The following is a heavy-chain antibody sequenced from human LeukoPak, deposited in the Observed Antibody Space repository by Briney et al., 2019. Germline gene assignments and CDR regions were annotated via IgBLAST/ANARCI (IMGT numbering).Heavy chain of an antibody. CDR1: GYTFTSYG. V-gene: IGHV1-69*04. D-gene: IGHD2-2*02. J-gene: IGHJ6*02. CDR3: AREIPTIVVVPAAINGMDV. CDR2: IIPILGIA. Sequence: SVKVSCKASGYTFTSYGISWVRQAPGQGLEWMGRIIPILGIANYAQKFQGRVTITADKSTSTAYMELSSLRSEDTAVYYCAREIPTIVVVPAAINGMDVWGQGTTVTVSS.